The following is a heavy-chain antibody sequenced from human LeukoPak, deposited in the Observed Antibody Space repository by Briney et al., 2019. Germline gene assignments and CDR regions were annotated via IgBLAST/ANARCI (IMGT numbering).Heavy chain of an antibody. CDR2: VSSNGDST. J-gene: IGHJ2*01. Sequence: GGSLRLSCAASGFTFSSYAMHWVRQAPGKGLEYVSVVSSNGDSTYYADSMKGRVTISRDNSKNTLYLQMSSLRAEDTAVYYCVKGMTGDYWYFDLWGCDTLVTVSS. D-gene: IGHD3-9*01. CDR1: GFTFSSYA. V-gene: IGHV3-64D*09. CDR3: VKGMTGDYWYFDL.